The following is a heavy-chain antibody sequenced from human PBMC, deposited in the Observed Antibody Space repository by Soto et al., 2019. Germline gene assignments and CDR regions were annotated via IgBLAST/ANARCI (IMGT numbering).Heavy chain of an antibody. CDR2: INPSGGST. CDR3: ARASIAAAGGYYYYYYGMDV. V-gene: IGHV1-46*01. J-gene: IGHJ6*02. D-gene: IGHD6-13*01. CDR1: GYTFTSYY. Sequence: PRASVKVSCKASGYTFTSYYMHWVRQAPGQGLEWMGIINPSGGSTSYAQKFQGRVTMTRDTSTSTVYMELSSLRSEDTAVYYCARASIAAAGGYYYYYYGMDVWGQGTTVTVSS.